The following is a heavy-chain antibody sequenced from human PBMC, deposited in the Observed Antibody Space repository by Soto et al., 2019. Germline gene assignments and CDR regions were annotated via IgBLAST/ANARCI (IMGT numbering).Heavy chain of an antibody. Sequence: QVQLVQSGAEVKKPGSSVKASCKASGGTFSSYAISWVRQAPGQGLEWMGGIIPIFGTANYAQKFQGRVTITADESTSTAYMELSSLRSEDTAVYYCARERGVGYGAALGYWGQGTLVTVSS. V-gene: IGHV1-69*01. CDR2: IIPIFGTA. D-gene: IGHD4-17*01. CDR3: ARERGVGYGAALGY. CDR1: GGTFSSYA. J-gene: IGHJ4*02.